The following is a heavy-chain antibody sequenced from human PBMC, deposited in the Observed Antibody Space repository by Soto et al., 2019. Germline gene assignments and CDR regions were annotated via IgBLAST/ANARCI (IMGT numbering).Heavy chain of an antibody. J-gene: IGHJ6*03. CDR1: GYTFTSYD. V-gene: IGHV1-8*01. CDR3: ARGFATVTTWCYYYYMDV. CDR2: MNPNSGNT. Sequence: QVQLVQSGAEVKKPGASVKVSCKASGYTFTSYDINWVRQATGQGLEWMGWMNPNSGNTGYAQKFQGRVTMTRNTSISTAYMELRSLRSEDTAVYYCARGFATVTTWCYYYYMDVWGKGTTVTVSS. D-gene: IGHD4-17*01.